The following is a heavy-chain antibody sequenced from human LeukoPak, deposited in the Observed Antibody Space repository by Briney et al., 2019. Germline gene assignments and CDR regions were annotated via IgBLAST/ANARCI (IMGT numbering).Heavy chain of an antibody. CDR1: GFTFSSYS. Sequence: PGGSLRLSCAASGFTFSSYSMNWVRQAPGKGLEWVSYISSSGSTMYYADSVKGRFTISRDNAKNSLYLQMNSLRAEDTAVYYCARNIRPGAYFDYWGQGTLVTVSS. D-gene: IGHD2-2*02. CDR3: ARNIRPGAYFDY. V-gene: IGHV3-48*04. CDR2: ISSSGSTM. J-gene: IGHJ4*02.